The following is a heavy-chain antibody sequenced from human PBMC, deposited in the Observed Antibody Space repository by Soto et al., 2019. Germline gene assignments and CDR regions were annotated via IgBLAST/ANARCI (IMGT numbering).Heavy chain of an antibody. Sequence: PGGSLRLSCAASGFTFSSYSMNWVPQAPGKGLEWVSYISSSSTSTIYYSDSVKGRFTISSDNAKNSLYLQMNRLRAEDTAVYYCAGCCSSSSCYRYAFYVWGQGTMVTVSS. CDR3: AGCCSSSSCYRYAFYV. V-gene: IGHV3-48*01. D-gene: IGHD2-2*01. CDR2: ISSSSTSTI. CDR1: GFTFSSYS. J-gene: IGHJ3*01.